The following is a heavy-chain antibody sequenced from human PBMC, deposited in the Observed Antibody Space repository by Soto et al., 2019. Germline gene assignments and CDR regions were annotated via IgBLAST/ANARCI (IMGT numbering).Heavy chain of an antibody. CDR1: GYPFNIFG. Sequence: ASVKVSCKASGYPFNIFGISWVRQAPGQGLEWMGWISARNGNTDYAQKVQGRVTMTTDTATSTAYMELRSLKSDDTSIYYCAIEGAEVTSHFDYWGQGKLVNVS. V-gene: IGHV1-18*01. J-gene: IGHJ4*02. CDR2: ISARNGNT. D-gene: IGHD2-21*02. CDR3: AIEGAEVTSHFDY.